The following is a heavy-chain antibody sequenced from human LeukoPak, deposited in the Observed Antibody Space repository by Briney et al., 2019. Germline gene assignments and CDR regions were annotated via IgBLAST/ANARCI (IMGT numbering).Heavy chain of an antibody. CDR1: GGTFSSHA. Sequence: GASVKVSCKASGGTFSSHAISWVRQAPGQGLEWMGGIIPIFGTANYAQKFQGRVTITADKSTSTAYMELSSLRSEDTAVYYCASGAAAGLYYYYYMDVWGKGTTVTVSS. CDR3: ASGAAAGLYYYYYMDV. CDR2: IIPIFGTA. D-gene: IGHD6-13*01. V-gene: IGHV1-69*06. J-gene: IGHJ6*03.